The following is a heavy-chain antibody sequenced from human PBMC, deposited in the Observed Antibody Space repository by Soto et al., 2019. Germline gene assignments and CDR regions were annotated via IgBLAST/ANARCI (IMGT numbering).Heavy chain of an antibody. D-gene: IGHD2-15*01. Sequence: LQLQESGPGLVKPSETLSLTCTVFGDSIRNRNYYWGWIRQPPGKGWEWIVSRYDDGSTFYNTSLKGRISVFIDTYKKHVSLVMTSVTAADKSVYYCARGIYEGSSGDYLDVWGQGNLVTVSS. J-gene: IGHJ4*02. CDR2: RYDDGST. CDR3: ARGIYEGSSGDYLDV. V-gene: IGHV4-39*02. CDR1: GDSIRNRNYY.